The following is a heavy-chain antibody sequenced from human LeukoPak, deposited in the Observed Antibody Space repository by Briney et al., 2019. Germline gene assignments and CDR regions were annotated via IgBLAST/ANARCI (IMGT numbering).Heavy chain of an antibody. CDR3: ARDVYPYDFWSGYSAFDI. V-gene: IGHV1-69*04. CDR1: GGTFSSYA. CDR2: IIPILGIA. Sequence: GASVKVSCKASGGTFSSYAISWVRQAPGQGLEWMGRIIPILGIANYAQKFQGRVTITADKSTSTAYMELSSLRSEDTAVYYCARDVYPYDFWSGYSAFDIWSQGTMVTVSS. D-gene: IGHD3-3*01. J-gene: IGHJ3*02.